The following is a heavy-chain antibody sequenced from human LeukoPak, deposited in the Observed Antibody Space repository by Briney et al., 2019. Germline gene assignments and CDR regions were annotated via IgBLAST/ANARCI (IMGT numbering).Heavy chain of an antibody. D-gene: IGHD6-13*01. CDR1: GGSISSGDYY. J-gene: IGHJ5*02. V-gene: IGHV4-30-4*01. Sequence: KPSETLSLTCTVSGGSISSGDYYWSWIRQPPGKGLEWIGYIYYSGSAYYNPSLKSRVIISVDTSKNQFSLKLSSVTAADTAVYYCARVNSSSWYFGWFDPWGQGTLVTVSS. CDR2: IYYSGSA. CDR3: ARVNSSSWYFGWFDP.